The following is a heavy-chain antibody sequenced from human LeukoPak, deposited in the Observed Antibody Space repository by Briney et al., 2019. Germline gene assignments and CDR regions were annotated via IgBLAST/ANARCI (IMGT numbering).Heavy chain of an antibody. V-gene: IGHV1-2*02. CDR1: GGTFSSYA. Sequence: ASVKVSCKASGGTFSSYAISWVRQAPGQGLEWMGWINPNSGGTNYAQKFQGRVTMTRDTSISTACMELSRLRSDDTAVYYCAREWELPAFDYWGQGTLVTVSS. CDR2: INPNSGGT. J-gene: IGHJ4*02. D-gene: IGHD1-26*01. CDR3: AREWELPAFDY.